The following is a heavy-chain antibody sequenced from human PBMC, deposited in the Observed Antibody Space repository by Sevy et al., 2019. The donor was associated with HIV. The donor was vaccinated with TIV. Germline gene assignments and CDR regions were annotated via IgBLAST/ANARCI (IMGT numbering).Heavy chain of an antibody. Sequence: SESLSLTCTVSGGSISSGDYYWSWIRQPPGKGLEWIGYIYYSGSTYDNSSLKSRVTISVDTSKNQFSLKLSSVTAADTAVYYCARETRWIQLYNRLDYWGQGTLVTVSS. CDR3: ARETRWIQLYNRLDY. CDR2: IYYSGST. D-gene: IGHD5-18*01. J-gene: IGHJ4*02. CDR1: GGSISSGDYY. V-gene: IGHV4-30-4*01.